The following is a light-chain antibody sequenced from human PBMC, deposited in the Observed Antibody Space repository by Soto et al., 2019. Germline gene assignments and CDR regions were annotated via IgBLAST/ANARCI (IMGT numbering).Light chain of an antibody. V-gene: IGKV3-20*01. CDR1: QTVSSDR. CDR2: GAF. CDR3: QQYGSSPRT. Sequence: EIVLTQSPGTLSLSPGERATFSCRASQTVSSDRLAWYQQKPGQAPRLLIYGAFKRATGIPDRFSGSGSGTDFTLTISRMEPEDFAVYCCQQYGSSPRTFGQGTKVDIK. J-gene: IGKJ1*01.